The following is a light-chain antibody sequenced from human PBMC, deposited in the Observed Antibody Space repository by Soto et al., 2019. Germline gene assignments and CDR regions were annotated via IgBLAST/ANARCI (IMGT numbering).Light chain of an antibody. CDR2: ANN. J-gene: IGLJ2*01. CDR3: ATWDDSLNGPV. CDR1: SSNIGSSF. Sequence: QSVLTQPPSASETPGQRVTISCSGSSSNIGSSFVNWYQQLPGTAPKLLIYANNQRPSGVPDRFSGSKSGTSASLAISGLQSEDEADYYCATWDDSLNGPVFGGGTQLTVL. V-gene: IGLV1-44*01.